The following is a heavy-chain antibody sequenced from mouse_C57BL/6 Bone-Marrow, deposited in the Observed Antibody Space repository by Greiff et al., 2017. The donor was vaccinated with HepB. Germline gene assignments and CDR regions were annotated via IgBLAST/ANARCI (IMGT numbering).Heavy chain of an antibody. Sequence: EVMLVESGGGLVKPGGSLKLSCAASGFTFSSYAMSWVRQTPEKRLEWVATISDGGSYTYYPDNVKGRFTISRDNAKNNLYLQMSHLKSEDTAMYYCARGRYKGGYYFDYWGQGTTLTVSS. CDR3: ARGRYKGGYYFDY. J-gene: IGHJ2*01. CDR2: ISDGGSYT. D-gene: IGHD1-3*01. V-gene: IGHV5-4*03. CDR1: GFTFSSYA.